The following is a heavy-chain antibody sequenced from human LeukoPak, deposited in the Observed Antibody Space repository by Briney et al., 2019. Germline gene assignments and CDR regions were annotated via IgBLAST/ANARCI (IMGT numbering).Heavy chain of an antibody. D-gene: IGHD3-22*01. V-gene: IGHV3-21*01. CDR2: ISSSSSYI. J-gene: IGHJ4*02. CDR3: ARGLADSSGYTPNY. Sequence: GGSLRFSCAASGFTFSSYSMNWVRQAPGKGLEWVSSISSSSSYIYYADSVKGRFTISRDNAKNSLYLQMNSLRAEDTAVYYCARGLADSSGYTPNYWGQGTLVTVSS. CDR1: GFTFSSYS.